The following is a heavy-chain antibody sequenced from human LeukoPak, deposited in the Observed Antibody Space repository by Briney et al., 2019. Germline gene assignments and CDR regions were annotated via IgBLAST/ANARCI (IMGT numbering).Heavy chain of an antibody. CDR2: IFYSGST. V-gene: IGHV4-39*07. J-gene: IGHJ4*02. CDR3: ARAPTIDLIDY. Sequence: SETLSLTCAVSGGSISNSFYYWGWIRQSPGTGLEWIGSIFYSGSTNYNPSLKSRVTISVDTSKNQFSLKLSSVTAADTAVYYCARAPTIDLIDYWGQGTLVTVSS. D-gene: IGHD5-12*01. CDR1: GGSISNSFYY.